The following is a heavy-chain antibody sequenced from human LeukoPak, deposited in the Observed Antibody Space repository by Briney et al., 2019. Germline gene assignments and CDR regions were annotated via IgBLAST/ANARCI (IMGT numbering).Heavy chain of an antibody. V-gene: IGHV1-18*01. CDR1: GYTFTSYG. CDR3: AREGITMVRGVIALKSTGMDV. J-gene: IGHJ6*02. D-gene: IGHD3-10*01. Sequence: GASVKVSCKASGYTFTSYGISWVRQAPGQGLEWMGWISAYNGNTNYAQKLQGRVAMTTDTSTSTAYMELRSLRSDDTAVYYCAREGITMVRGVIALKSTGMDVWGQGTTVTVSS. CDR2: ISAYNGNT.